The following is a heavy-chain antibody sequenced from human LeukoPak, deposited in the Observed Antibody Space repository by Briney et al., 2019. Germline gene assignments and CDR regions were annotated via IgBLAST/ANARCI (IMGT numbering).Heavy chain of an antibody. CDR3: ARRDSSSYWFFDL. CDR1: GDSISSYN. Sequence: SETLSLTCTVSGDSISSYNWSWIRQTPGKGLESIEYVSYSGSTNYTPSLKSRVTISVDTSKSQCSLKLNSVTAADTAVYFCARRDSSSYWFFDLWGRGTLVTVSS. D-gene: IGHD3-22*01. V-gene: IGHV4-59*12. J-gene: IGHJ2*01. CDR2: VSYSGST.